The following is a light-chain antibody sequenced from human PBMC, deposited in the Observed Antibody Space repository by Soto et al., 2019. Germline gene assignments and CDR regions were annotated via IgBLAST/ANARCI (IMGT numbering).Light chain of an antibody. V-gene: IGKV1-33*01. CDR3: QQYENLPFT. CDR1: QDISKY. J-gene: IGKJ3*01. Sequence: DIQMTQSPSSLSASVGDRVTITCQTSQDISKYLNWYQQKPGKAPKLLIYDASNLETGVPSRFSGSGSGTDFIFTISSLQPEDIATYYCQQYENLPFTFGPGTKVDIK. CDR2: DAS.